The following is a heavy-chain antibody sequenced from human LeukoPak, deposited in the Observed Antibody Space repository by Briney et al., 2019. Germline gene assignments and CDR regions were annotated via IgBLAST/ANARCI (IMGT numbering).Heavy chain of an antibody. CDR2: ISRSSSYI. J-gene: IGHJ4*02. CDR3: ASESGNGYDWYYFDY. CDR1: GFTFSSYS. D-gene: IGHD5-12*01. Sequence: GGSLRLSCAASGFTFSSYSMNWVRQAPGKGLEWVSSISRSSSYIYYADSVKGRFTISRDNAKNSLYLQMNSLRAEDTAVYYCASESGNGYDWYYFDYWGQGTLVTVSS. V-gene: IGHV3-21*01.